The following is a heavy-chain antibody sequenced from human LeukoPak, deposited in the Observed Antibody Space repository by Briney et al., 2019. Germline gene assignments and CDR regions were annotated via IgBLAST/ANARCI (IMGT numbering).Heavy chain of an antibody. Sequence: GGSLRLSCAAYGFTFSSYAMSWVRQAPGEGLEWVSAFIGSVSSTYYADSVKVRFTISRDNSKNTLYLQMNSLRAEDTAVYYCAKSQRHIVVVTAIPLWYFDLWGRGTLVTVSS. CDR1: GFTFSSYA. CDR3: AKSQRHIVVVTAIPLWYFDL. V-gene: IGHV3-23*01. D-gene: IGHD2-21*02. CDR2: FIGSVSST. J-gene: IGHJ2*01.